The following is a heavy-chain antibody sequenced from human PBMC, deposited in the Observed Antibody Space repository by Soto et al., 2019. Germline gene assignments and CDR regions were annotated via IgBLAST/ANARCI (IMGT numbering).Heavy chain of an antibody. CDR3: AKDRVNHNSVWDPFDI. V-gene: IGHV3-23*01. J-gene: IGHJ3*02. CDR2: MGGSNDDT. D-gene: IGHD1-20*01. CDR1: GFTFSIFA. Sequence: LRLSFAASGFTFSIFAMSWVRQAPGKGLEWVSGMGGSNDDTYYADSVKGRFTISRDNSKDTLFLQMNSLRAEDTAVYFCAKDRVNHNSVWDPFDIWGQGTTVTVSS.